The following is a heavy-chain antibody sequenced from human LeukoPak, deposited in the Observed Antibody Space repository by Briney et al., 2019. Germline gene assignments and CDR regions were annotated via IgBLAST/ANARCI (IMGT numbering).Heavy chain of an antibody. Sequence: ASVKVSCKASGGTFSSYAISWVRQAPGQGLEWMGGIIPIFGTANYAQKFQGRVTITTDESTGTAYMELSSLRSEDTAVYYCARDRVYSSSRRDYYYYYMDVWGKGTTVTVSS. CDR1: GGTFSSYA. D-gene: IGHD6-13*01. J-gene: IGHJ6*03. CDR2: IIPIFGTA. CDR3: ARDRVYSSSRRDYYYYYMDV. V-gene: IGHV1-69*05.